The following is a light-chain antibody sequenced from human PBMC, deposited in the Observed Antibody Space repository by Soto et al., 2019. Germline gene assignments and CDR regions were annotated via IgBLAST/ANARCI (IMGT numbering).Light chain of an antibody. Sequence: EIVMTQSPGTLSLSPGETATLSCRASHSINSNYLAWYQQKPGQAPRLLIYGISTRAADIPARFSGSGSGTDFTLTISSLQSEDFAFYYCQQHRQWPMTFGQGTRLEIK. CDR1: HSINSN. J-gene: IGKJ5*01. CDR2: GIS. V-gene: IGKV3-15*01. CDR3: QQHRQWPMT.